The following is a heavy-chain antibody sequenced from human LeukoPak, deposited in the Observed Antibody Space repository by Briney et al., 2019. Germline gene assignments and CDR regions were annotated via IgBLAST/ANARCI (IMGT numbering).Heavy chain of an antibody. CDR3: AKSGWDPWH. V-gene: IGHV3-48*03. CDR1: EFTFSSYE. J-gene: IGHJ1*01. Sequence: PGGSLRLSCAASEFTFSSYEMNWIRQAPGKGLEWVSYISSSGSTIYYADSVKGRFTISRDNAKNSLYLQMNNLRAEDTAMYYCAKSGWDPWHWVQGKLATGPS. D-gene: IGHD1-26*01. CDR2: ISSSGSTI.